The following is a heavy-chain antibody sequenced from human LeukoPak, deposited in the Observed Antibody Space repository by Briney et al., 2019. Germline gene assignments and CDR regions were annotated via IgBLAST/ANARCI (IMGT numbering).Heavy chain of an antibody. V-gene: IGHV3-21*01. Sequence: VKPGGSLRLSCAASGFTFSSYSMNWVRQAPGKGLEWVSSISSSSSYIYYADSVKGRFTISRDNAKNSLYLQMNSLRAEDTAVYYCARGPPYSSSSVFFDYWGQGTLATVSS. D-gene: IGHD6-6*01. CDR1: GFTFSSYS. J-gene: IGHJ4*02. CDR2: ISSSSSYI. CDR3: ARGPPYSSSSVFFDY.